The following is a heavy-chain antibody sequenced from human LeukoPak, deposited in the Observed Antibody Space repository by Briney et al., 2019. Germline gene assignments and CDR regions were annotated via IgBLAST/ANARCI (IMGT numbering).Heavy chain of an antibody. V-gene: IGHV1-69*05. J-gene: IGHJ6*03. D-gene: IGHD1-26*01. CDR1: GGTFISYA. Sequence: SVKVSFKASGGTFISYAISWVRQAPGQGLEWMGGIIPIFGTANYAQKFQGRVTITTDESTSTAYMELSSLRSEDTAVYYCAREGSGSYGDYYMDVWGKGTTVTVSS. CDR3: AREGSGSYGDYYMDV. CDR2: IIPIFGTA.